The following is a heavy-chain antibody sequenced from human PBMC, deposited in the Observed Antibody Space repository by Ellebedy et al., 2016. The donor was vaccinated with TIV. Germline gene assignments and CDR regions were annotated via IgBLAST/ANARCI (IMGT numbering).Heavy chain of an antibody. CDR1: GLTFSGDW. V-gene: IGHV3-7*01. J-gene: IGHJ4*01. D-gene: IGHD2-15*01. Sequence: GESLKISXAASGLTFSGDWMTWVRQAPGKGLEWVANINGDGSAIQYADSVEGRFTISRDNAKNSLYLQMNSLRVEDTAVYYCTRNLGHYLLPDWGQGSLVTVSS. CDR2: INGDGSAI. CDR3: TRNLGHYLLPD.